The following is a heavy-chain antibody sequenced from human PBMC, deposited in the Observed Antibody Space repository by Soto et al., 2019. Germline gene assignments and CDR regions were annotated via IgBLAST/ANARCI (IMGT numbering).Heavy chain of an antibody. V-gene: IGHV2-5*01. Sequence: SGPTLVNPTQTLTLTCTFSGFSLSTSGVGVGWIRQPPGKALEWLALIYWNDDKRYSPSLKSRLTITKDTSKNQVVLTMTNMDPVDTATYYCAHIYNGYSGYDYGNTRSQGEVDYYYYYGMDVWGQGTTVTVSS. J-gene: IGHJ6*02. CDR1: GFSLSTSGVG. D-gene: IGHD5-12*01. CDR2: IYWNDDK. CDR3: AHIYNGYSGYDYGNTRSQGEVDYYYYYGMDV.